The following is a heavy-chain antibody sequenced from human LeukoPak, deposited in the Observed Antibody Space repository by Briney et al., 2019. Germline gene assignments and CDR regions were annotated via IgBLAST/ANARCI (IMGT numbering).Heavy chain of an antibody. CDR2: IYPGDSDT. CDR3: ARQRWMATITPFDY. CDR1: GYSFPNYW. D-gene: IGHD5-24*01. Sequence: GESLKISCKGSGYSFPNYWIAWVRQMPGKGLEWMGIIYPGDSDTRYSPSFQGQVTISADKSISTAYLQWSSLKASDTAMYYCARQRWMATITPFDYWGQGTLVTVSS. J-gene: IGHJ4*02. V-gene: IGHV5-51*01.